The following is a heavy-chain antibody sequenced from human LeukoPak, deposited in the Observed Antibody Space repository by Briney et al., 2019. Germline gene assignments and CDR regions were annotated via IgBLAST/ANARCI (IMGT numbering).Heavy chain of an antibody. CDR1: GFTFSSYA. CDR3: ATTFYDSSGYYYPPGY. V-gene: IGHV3-23*01. CDR2: ISGSGGST. J-gene: IGHJ4*02. D-gene: IGHD3-22*01. Sequence: GGSLRLSCAASGFTFSSYAMSWVRQAPGKGLEWVSAISGSGGSTYYADSVKGRFTISRDNSKNTLYLQMNSLRAEDTAVYYCATTFYDSSGYYYPPGYWGQGTLFTVSS.